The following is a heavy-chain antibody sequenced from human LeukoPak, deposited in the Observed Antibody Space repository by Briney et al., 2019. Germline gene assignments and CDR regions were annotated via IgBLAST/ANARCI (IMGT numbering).Heavy chain of an antibody. CDR2: IRDSGGST. CDR1: GITLGNYG. Sequence: PGGSLRLSCAVSGITLGNYGMSWVRQPPGKGLEWVAGIRDSGGSTNYADSVKGRFTISRDTPRNTLYLQMNSLRAEDTAVYFCAKRGVVIRVFLVGFHKEAYYFDSWGQGALVTVSS. D-gene: IGHD3-10*01. V-gene: IGHV3-23*01. CDR3: AKRGVVIRVFLVGFHKEAYYFDS. J-gene: IGHJ4*02.